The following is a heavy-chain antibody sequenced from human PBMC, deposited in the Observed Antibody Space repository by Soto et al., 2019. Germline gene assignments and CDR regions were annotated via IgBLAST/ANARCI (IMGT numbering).Heavy chain of an antibody. CDR3: ARGYGSGSHFYYYYYMDV. CDR1: GGSISSYY. CDR2: IYYSGST. D-gene: IGHD3-10*01. Sequence: SGTLSLTSTVSGGSISSYYCTRTRQPPGKGLEWIGYIYYSGSTNYNPSLKSRVTISVDTSKNQFSLKLSSVTAADTAVYYCARGYGSGSHFYYYYYMDVWGKGTTVTVSS. V-gene: IGHV4-59*01. J-gene: IGHJ6*03.